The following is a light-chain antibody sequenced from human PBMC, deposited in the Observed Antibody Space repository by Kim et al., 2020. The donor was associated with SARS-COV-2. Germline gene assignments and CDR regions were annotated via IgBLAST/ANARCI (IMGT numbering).Light chain of an antibody. J-gene: IGKJ1*01. CDR1: QSIKSF. CDR2: TPS. Sequence: DIQMTQSPSSLSASVGDRVTITCRASQSIKSFLNWYQQKPGKVPKLLIYTPSNLQSGVPSRFSGSGSGTDFTLTISSLQPEDFATYYCQQSYSTPWTFGQGTKVDIK. CDR3: QQSYSTPWT. V-gene: IGKV1-39*01.